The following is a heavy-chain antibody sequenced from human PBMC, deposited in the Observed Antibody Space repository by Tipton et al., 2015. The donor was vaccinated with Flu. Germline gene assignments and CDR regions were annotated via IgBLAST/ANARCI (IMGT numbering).Heavy chain of an antibody. CDR1: GGSFNGYY. CDR3: ASPFLGHGGFDS. D-gene: IGHD3-3*01. Sequence: TLSLTCAVYGGSFNGYYWTWIRQSPGKGLEWIGEINYGGSSTYHPSLRSRLTLSIDTSRKQFSLNLISVTAADTATYYCASPFLGHGGFDSWGQGTLVTVS. CDR2: INYGGSS. V-gene: IGHV4-34*01. J-gene: IGHJ4*02.